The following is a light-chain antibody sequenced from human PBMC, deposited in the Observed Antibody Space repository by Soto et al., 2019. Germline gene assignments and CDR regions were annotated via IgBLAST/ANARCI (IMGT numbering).Light chain of an antibody. CDR3: QQSYITPYT. Sequence: DIQMTQSPSSLSASVGDRVTITCRASQTFSNYLNWYQQKPGKAPRLLISMASTLQSGVPSRFSGSGSGTDFTLTISSLQPEDSAIYYCQQSYITPYTFGQGTKLEIK. CDR1: QTFSNY. V-gene: IGKV1-39*01. CDR2: MAS. J-gene: IGKJ2*01.